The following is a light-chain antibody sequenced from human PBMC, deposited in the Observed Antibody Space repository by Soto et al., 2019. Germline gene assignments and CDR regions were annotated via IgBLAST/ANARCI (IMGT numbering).Light chain of an antibody. V-gene: IGLV1-44*01. J-gene: IGLJ2*01. CDR2: SNN. CDR3: AASDDSLNRPRVL. CDR1: YSNIGSNT. Sequence: QSAVTQPPSVSATPGQRVTISCSGTYSNIGSNTVAWYQRLPGTAPKLLIYSNNERPSGVPDRFSGSKSGSSASLAISGLQSEDEADYYCAASDDSLNRPRVLFGGGTKVTDL.